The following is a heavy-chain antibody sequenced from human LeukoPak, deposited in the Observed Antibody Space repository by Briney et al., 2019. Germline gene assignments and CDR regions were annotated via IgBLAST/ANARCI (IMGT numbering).Heavy chain of an antibody. Sequence: SQTLSLTCTVSGGSISNGNYYWSWIRQPAGKGLEWIGRIYTSGSTSYNPSLKSRVTISLDTSKNQFSLKLSSVTAADTAVYYCASVYANGWLPSWGQGTLVTVSS. CDR3: ASVYANGWLPS. CDR2: IYTSGST. J-gene: IGHJ5*02. V-gene: IGHV4-61*02. CDR1: GGSISNGNYY. D-gene: IGHD2-2*01.